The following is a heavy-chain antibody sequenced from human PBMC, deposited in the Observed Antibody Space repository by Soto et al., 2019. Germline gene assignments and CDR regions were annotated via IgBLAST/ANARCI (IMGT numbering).Heavy chain of an antibody. Sequence: ASVKVSCKASGYTFTSYAMHWVRQAPGQRLEWMGWINAGNGNTKYSQKFQGRVTIIRDTSASTAYMELSSLRSEDTAVYYCARDPRSYGSLWYYGMDVWGQGTTVTVSS. CDR3: ARDPRSYGSLWYYGMDV. V-gene: IGHV1-3*01. CDR1: GYTFTSYA. J-gene: IGHJ6*02. D-gene: IGHD5-18*01. CDR2: INAGNGNT.